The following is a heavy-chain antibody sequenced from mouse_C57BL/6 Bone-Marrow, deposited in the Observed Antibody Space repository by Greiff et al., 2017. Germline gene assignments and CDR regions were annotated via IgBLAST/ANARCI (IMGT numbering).Heavy chain of an antibody. Sequence: VQLQQSGAELVRPGASVKLSCTASGFNIKDDYMHWVKQRPEQGLEWIGWIDPENGDTEYASKFQGKATITADTSSNTAYLQLSSLTSEDTAVYYCTKVATPAWFAYWGQGTLVTVSA. V-gene: IGHV14-4*01. CDR1: GFNIKDDY. CDR3: TKVATPAWFAY. CDR2: IDPENGDT. J-gene: IGHJ3*01. D-gene: IGHD1-1*02.